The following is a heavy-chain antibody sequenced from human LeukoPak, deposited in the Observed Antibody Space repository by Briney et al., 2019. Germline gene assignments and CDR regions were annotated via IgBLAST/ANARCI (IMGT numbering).Heavy chain of an antibody. CDR1: GGTFSSYA. V-gene: IGHV1-69*04. J-gene: IGHJ5*02. CDR3: ASLYCSSTSCYLLDP. CDR2: IIPILGIA. D-gene: IGHD2-2*01. Sequence: ASVKVSCKASGGTFSSYAISWVRQAPGQGLEWMGRIIPILGIANYAQKFQGRVTITADKSSSTAYMELSSLRSEDTAVYYCASLYCSSTSCYLLDPWGQGTLVTVSS.